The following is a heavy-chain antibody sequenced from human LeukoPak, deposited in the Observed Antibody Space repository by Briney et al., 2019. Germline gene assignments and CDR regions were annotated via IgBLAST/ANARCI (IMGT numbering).Heavy chain of an antibody. CDR2: IYYSGTT. CDR3: ARAPIAVADAFDY. J-gene: IGHJ4*02. CDR1: GGSISSYY. Sequence: PSETLSLTCTVSGGSISSYYWSWIRQPPGKGLEWIGYIYYSGTTNYNPSLKSRVTISVDTSKNQFSLKLSSVTAADTAVYYCARAPIAVADAFDYWGQGTLVTVSS. D-gene: IGHD6-19*01. V-gene: IGHV4-59*01.